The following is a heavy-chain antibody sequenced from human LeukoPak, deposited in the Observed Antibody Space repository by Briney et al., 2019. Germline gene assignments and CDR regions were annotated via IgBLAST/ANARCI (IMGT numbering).Heavy chain of an antibody. CDR2: IYHSGST. CDR3: ARDLNYYDSSGYSYYFDY. J-gene: IGHJ4*02. V-gene: IGHV4-4*02. D-gene: IGHD3-22*01. Sequence: SETLSLTCAVSGGSISSSNWWSWVRQPPGKGLEWIGEIYHSGSTNYNPSLKSRVTISVDKSKNQFSLKLSSVTAADTAVYYRARDLNYYDSSGYSYYFDYWGQGTLVTVSS. CDR1: GGSISSSNW.